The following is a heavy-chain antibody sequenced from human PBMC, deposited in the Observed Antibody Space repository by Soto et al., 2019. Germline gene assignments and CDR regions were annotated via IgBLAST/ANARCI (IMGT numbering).Heavy chain of an antibody. CDR1: GFTFSNFA. J-gene: IGHJ5*02. CDR2: VSDSGGST. Sequence: EVQLLESGGGLVQSGGSLRLSCAASGFTFSNFAMSWVRQAPGKGLEWVSSVSDSGGSTYYADSVKGRFTISRDNSKNTFYLQMNSLRDADTAIYYCAKRSMAATGTPWFYPWGQGTLVFVSS. CDR3: AKRSMAATGTPWFYP. V-gene: IGHV3-23*01. D-gene: IGHD6-13*01.